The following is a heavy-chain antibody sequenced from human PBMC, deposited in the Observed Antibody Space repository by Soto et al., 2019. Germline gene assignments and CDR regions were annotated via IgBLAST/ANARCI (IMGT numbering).Heavy chain of an antibody. CDR2: IKAYSGNT. CDR3: AIADYGDDDY. J-gene: IGHJ4*02. Sequence: QLQLVQSGPEAKKPGASVKVSCKASGYTFATSTISWLRQAPGQGPEWMGWIKAYSGNTNYAQKCQGRLTMTTDTSTSTAYMELRSLTTDDTAIYYCAIADYGDDDYWGQGTLVTVSS. CDR1: GYTFATST. V-gene: IGHV1-18*01. D-gene: IGHD4-17*01.